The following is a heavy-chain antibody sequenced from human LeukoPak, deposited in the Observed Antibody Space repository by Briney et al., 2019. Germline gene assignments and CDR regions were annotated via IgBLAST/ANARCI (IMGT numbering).Heavy chain of an antibody. CDR2: IKQDGSEK. CDR1: GFTFSSYW. D-gene: IGHD2-2*01. CDR3: XXXXXXXXXPAATANPSDY. Sequence: GGSLRLSCAASGFTFSSYWMSWVRQAPGKGLEWVANIKQDGSEKYYVDSVKGRFTISRDNAKNSLYLQMNSLRAEDTAVYYXXXXXXXXXXPAATANPSDYWGQGTLVTVSS. V-gene: IGHV3-7*01. J-gene: IGHJ4*02.